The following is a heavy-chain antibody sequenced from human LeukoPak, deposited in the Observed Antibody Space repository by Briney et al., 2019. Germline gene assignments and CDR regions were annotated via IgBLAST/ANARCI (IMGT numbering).Heavy chain of an antibody. D-gene: IGHD1-26*01. Sequence: PGGSLRLSCAASGFTFSSYGMHWLRQAPGKGLEWVAVISYDRSNKFYGDSVKGRFTISRDNSKNMLYLQMNSLIPEDTAVYYCAKDVVMGPTNHGLDYWGQGTLVTVPS. J-gene: IGHJ4*02. CDR2: ISYDRSNK. CDR1: GFTFSSYG. CDR3: AKDVVMGPTNHGLDY. V-gene: IGHV3-30*18.